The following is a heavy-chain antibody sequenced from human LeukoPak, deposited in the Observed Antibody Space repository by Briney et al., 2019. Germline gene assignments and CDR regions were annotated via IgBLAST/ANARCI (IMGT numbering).Heavy chain of an antibody. Sequence: DPSQTLSLTCTVSGVSISSGDYYWRWLRQPPGKGLEWIGYIYYSGSTYYNPSLKSRVTISVDTSKNQFSLKLSSVTAADTAVYYCARYYDTEGWFDRWGQGTLVTVSS. V-gene: IGHV4-30-4*01. J-gene: IGHJ5*02. CDR3: ARYYDTEGWFDR. CDR2: IYYSGST. CDR1: GVSISSGDYY. D-gene: IGHD3-9*01.